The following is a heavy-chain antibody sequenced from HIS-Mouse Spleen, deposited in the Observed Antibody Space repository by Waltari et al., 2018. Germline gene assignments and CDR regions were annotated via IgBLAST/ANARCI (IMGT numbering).Heavy chain of an antibody. J-gene: IGHJ2*01. V-gene: IGHV4-39*07. CDR2: IYYSGST. Sequence: QLQLQESGPGLVKPSETLSLTCTVSGGSISSSSYYSGWFRQPPGKGLEWIGSIYYSGSTYYNPPLKSRVTISVDTSKNHFSLKLSSVTAADTAVYYCAREIPYSSSWYDWYFDLWGRGTLVTVSS. CDR3: AREIPYSSSWYDWYFDL. CDR1: GGSISSSSYY. D-gene: IGHD6-13*01.